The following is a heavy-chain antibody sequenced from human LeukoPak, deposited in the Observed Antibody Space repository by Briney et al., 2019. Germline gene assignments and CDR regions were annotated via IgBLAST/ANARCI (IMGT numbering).Heavy chain of an antibody. Sequence: ASVKVSCKASGYTFTSYAMHWVRQAPGQRLEWMGWINAGNGNTKYSQKFQGRVTITRDTSASTAYMELSSLRSEDTAVYYCATTPQWELPQRDYWGQGTLVTVSA. D-gene: IGHD1-26*01. CDR3: ATTPQWELPQRDY. CDR2: INAGNGNT. V-gene: IGHV1-3*01. CDR1: GYTFTSYA. J-gene: IGHJ4*02.